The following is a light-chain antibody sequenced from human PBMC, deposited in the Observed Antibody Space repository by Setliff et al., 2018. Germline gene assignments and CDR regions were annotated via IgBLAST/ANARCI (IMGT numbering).Light chain of an antibody. J-gene: IGLJ1*01. Sequence: QSALPQPPSASGSPGQSVTISRTGTSSDVGGYKYVSWFQQHPGKAPKLMIYEVTKRPSGVPDRFSGSKSGNTASLTVSGLQVEDEADYYCISYAGSNNYVFGTGTKV. CDR1: SSDVGGYKY. CDR3: ISYAGSNNYV. V-gene: IGLV2-8*01. CDR2: EVT.